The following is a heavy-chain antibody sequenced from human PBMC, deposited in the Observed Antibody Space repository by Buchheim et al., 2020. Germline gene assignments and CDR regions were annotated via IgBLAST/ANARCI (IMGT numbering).Heavy chain of an antibody. CDR3: ARMSAATDYYYGMDV. V-gene: IGHV1-46*01. D-gene: IGHD2-15*01. Sequence: QVQLVQSGAEVKKPGPSVKVSCKASGYTFTSYYMHWVRQAPGQGLEWMGMINPSGGSTTYAQKLQGRVTMTRDTSTSTVYMELSSLRSEDTAEYYCARMSAATDYYYGMDVWGQGTT. CDR1: GYTFTSYY. J-gene: IGHJ6*02. CDR2: INPSGGST.